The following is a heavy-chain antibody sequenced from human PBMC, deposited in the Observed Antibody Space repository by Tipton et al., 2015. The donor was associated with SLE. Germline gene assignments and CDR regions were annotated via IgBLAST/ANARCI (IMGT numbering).Heavy chain of an antibody. J-gene: IGHJ4*02. D-gene: IGHD2-15*01. V-gene: IGHV4-59*01. CDR2: VYYFGST. CDR3: ATSAGYCSVTSCLGH. CDR1: GGSISSYY. Sequence: TLSLTCSLSGGSISSYYCSWVRQSPGKGLEWIGSVYYFGSTSYNPSLKSRATVSVDTSRNHFSLRLTSVSGADTAVYYCATSAGYCSVTSCLGHWGQGTLVTVS.